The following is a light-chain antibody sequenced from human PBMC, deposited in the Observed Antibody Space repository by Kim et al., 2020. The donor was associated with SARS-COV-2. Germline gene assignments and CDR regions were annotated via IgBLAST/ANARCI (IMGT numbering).Light chain of an antibody. CDR3: NSRDSSGDHVV. CDR1: SLRNYY. V-gene: IGLV3-19*01. CDR2: GKY. Sequence: SSELTQDPAVSVALGQTVRLTCQGDSLRNYYAIWYQQRPGQAPVLVLFGKYNRPSGIPDRFSGSGSGNTASLTITGAQAEDEADYYCNSRDSSGDHVVFGGGTQLTVL. J-gene: IGLJ3*02.